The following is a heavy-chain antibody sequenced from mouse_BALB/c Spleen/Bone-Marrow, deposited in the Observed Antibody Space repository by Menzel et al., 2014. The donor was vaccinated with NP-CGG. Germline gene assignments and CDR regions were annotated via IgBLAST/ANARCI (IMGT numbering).Heavy chain of an antibody. Sequence: EVMLVESGGGLVKPGGSLKLSCAASGFPFSRYDMSWVRQTPEKRLEWVATISSGGPYTYYPVSVKGRFTVSRDNARNTLYLQMSGLRSEDTALYYCARQDVYDGTWFAYWGQGTLVTVSA. J-gene: IGHJ3*01. V-gene: IGHV5-9*02. CDR1: GFPFSRYD. CDR2: ISSGGPYT. D-gene: IGHD2-2*01. CDR3: ARQDVYDGTWFAY.